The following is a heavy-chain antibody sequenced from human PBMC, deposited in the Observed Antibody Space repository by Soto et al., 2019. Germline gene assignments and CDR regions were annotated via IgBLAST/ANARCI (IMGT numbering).Heavy chain of an antibody. CDR3: ARGGGGISTSCPRGCYYYGMDV. CDR2: ISYDGSNK. J-gene: IGHJ6*02. Sequence: LRLSCTASGFTFSDYYMNWVRQAPGKGLEWVAFISYDGSNKYYADSVKGRFTISRDNSKNTLYLQMNSLRAEDTAVYYCARGGGGISTSCPRGCYYYGMDVWGQGTTVTVSS. CDR1: GFTFSDYY. V-gene: IGHV3-30-3*01. D-gene: IGHD2-2*01.